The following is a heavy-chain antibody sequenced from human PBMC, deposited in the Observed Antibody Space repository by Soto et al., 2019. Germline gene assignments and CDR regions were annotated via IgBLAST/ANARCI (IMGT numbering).Heavy chain of an antibody. D-gene: IGHD2-21*02. CDR1: GGTFGTYG. J-gene: IGHJ6*02. CDR3: ATAVTAGTYYNYGLDV. V-gene: IGHV1-69*14. Sequence: QVHLVQSGAEVKKPGSSVNISCKASGGTFGTYGLNWVRQFPGQGLEWMGGIIPASDTENYAQKFQGRVTITADKSTNIAHMQMDSLTSDDTAVYYCATAVTAGTYYNYGLDVWGQGTTVTLSS. CDR2: IIPASDTE.